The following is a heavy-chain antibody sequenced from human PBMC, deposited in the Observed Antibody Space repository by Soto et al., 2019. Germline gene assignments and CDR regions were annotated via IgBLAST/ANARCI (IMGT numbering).Heavy chain of an antibody. CDR1: GGSISSYY. CDR2: IYYRGST. V-gene: IGHV4-59*01. Sequence: QVQLQESGPGLVKPSETLSLTCTVSGGSISSYYWSWIRQPPGKGLEWIGYIYYRGSTNYNPSLKSRVTISVDTSKNQFSLKLSSVTAADTAMYYCARFNCYFDLWGRGTLVTVSS. CDR3: ARFNCYFDL. J-gene: IGHJ2*01.